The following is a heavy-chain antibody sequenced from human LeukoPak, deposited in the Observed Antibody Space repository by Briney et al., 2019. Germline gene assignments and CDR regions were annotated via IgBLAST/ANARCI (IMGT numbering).Heavy chain of an antibody. D-gene: IGHD3-10*01. CDR2: INWNGGST. Sequence: PGGSLRLSCAASGFTFDDYGMSWVRQAPGKGLEWVSGINWNGGSTGYADSVKGRFTISRDNAKNSLYLQMNSLRAEDTAVYYCAKLVRQLPNDYWGQGTLVTVSS. J-gene: IGHJ4*02. CDR3: AKLVRQLPNDY. CDR1: GFTFDDYG. V-gene: IGHV3-20*04.